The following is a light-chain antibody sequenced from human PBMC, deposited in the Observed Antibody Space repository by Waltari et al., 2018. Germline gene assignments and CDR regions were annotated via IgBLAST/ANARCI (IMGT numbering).Light chain of an antibody. Sequence: EIVMTQSPATLSASPGKRATLSCRASQSVSSNLAWYQQKPGQAPRLLIYGASTRATGIPARFSGSGSETEFTLTISSLQSEDFAIFYCQQYNNWPLTFGGGTKVEIK. CDR1: QSVSSN. CDR3: QQYNNWPLT. CDR2: GAS. V-gene: IGKV3-15*01. J-gene: IGKJ4*01.